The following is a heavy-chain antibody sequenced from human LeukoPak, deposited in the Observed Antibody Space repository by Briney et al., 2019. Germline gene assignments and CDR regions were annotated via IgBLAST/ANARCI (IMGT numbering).Heavy chain of an antibody. Sequence: PRGSLRLSCAASGFTPTNDWMGWVRQAPGEGLEWVANTNPNGRAEYYADSVRGRFTTSRDNANNFLYLQMNSLRAEDTAVYYCARDDCLNTNFDYWGQGTLVTVSS. CDR3: ARDDCLNTNFDY. J-gene: IGHJ4*02. D-gene: IGHD2-21*01. CDR2: TNPNGRAE. V-gene: IGHV3-7*01. CDR1: GFTPTNDW.